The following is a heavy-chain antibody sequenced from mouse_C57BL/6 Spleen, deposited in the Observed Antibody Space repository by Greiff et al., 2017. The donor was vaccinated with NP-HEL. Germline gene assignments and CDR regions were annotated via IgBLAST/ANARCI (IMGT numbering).Heavy chain of an antibody. CDR1: GFSLTSYG. Sequence: VQLQQSGPGLVQPSQSLSITCTVSGFSLTSYGVHWVRQSPGKGLEWLGVIWRGGSTDYNAAFMSRLSITKDNSKSQVFFKMNSLQADDTAIYYCANLYDGYYGAMDYWGQGTSVTVSS. D-gene: IGHD2-3*01. V-gene: IGHV2-5*01. CDR2: IWRGGST. J-gene: IGHJ4*01. CDR3: ANLYDGYYGAMDY.